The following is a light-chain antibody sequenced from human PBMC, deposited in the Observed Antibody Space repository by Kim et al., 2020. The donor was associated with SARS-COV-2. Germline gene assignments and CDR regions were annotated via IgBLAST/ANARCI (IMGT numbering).Light chain of an antibody. Sequence: VSPGDSATLSCKASQSVSSNLVWYQQKPGQAPRLLIYGASTRATGVPARFSGSGSGTEFTLTISSLQSEDFAVYVCQHYNSWPPWTFGQGTKVEI. J-gene: IGKJ1*01. V-gene: IGKV3-15*01. CDR2: GAS. CDR1: QSVSSN. CDR3: QHYNSWPPWT.